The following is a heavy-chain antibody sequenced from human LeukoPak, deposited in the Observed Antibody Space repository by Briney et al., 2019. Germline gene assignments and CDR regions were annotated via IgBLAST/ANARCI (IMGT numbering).Heavy chain of an antibody. CDR1: GDSISSYY. D-gene: IGHD5-24*01. CDR3: ARHVTISGPYDASDI. V-gene: IGHV4-59*08. Sequence: SETLSLTCTVSGDSISSYYWSWIRQPPGKGLEWIGYIYYSGGTDYNPSLKSRVTISVGTSKNQFSLKLRSVTAADTAVYYCARHVTISGPYDASDIWGQGTMVTVSP. CDR2: IYYSGGT. J-gene: IGHJ3*02.